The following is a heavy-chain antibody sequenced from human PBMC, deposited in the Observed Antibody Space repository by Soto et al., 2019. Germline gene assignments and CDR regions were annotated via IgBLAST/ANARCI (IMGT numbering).Heavy chain of an antibody. CDR3: ARDYDFDYSNYVSVWFDP. D-gene: IGHD4-4*01. CDR1: WDTFTGYY. V-gene: IGHV1-2*02. CDR2: INPNSGGT. J-gene: IGHJ5*02. Sequence: ASVKVSCTASWDTFTGYYMHWVRQSPEQGLEWMGLINPNSGGTNYAQKFQGRVTMTRDTSISTAYMELSRLRSDDTALYYCARDYDFDYSNYVSVWFDPWGQGTLVPVS.